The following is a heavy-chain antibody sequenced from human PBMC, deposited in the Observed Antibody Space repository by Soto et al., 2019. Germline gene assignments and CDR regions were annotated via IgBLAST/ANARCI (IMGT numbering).Heavy chain of an antibody. J-gene: IGHJ5*02. CDR2: ISSSSSYI. Sequence: GGSLRLSCAASGFTFISDSMNWVLQAPGKGLEWVSSISSSSSYIYYADSVKGRFTISRDNAKNSLYLQMNSLRAEDTAVYYCARDQFAAAEYNWFDPWGQGTLVTVSS. D-gene: IGHD6-13*01. V-gene: IGHV3-21*01. CDR1: GFTFISDS. CDR3: ARDQFAAAEYNWFDP.